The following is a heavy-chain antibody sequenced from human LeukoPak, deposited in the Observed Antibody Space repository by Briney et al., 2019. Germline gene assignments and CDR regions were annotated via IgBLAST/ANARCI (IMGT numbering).Heavy chain of an antibody. J-gene: IGHJ4*02. Sequence: GGSLRLSCAASGFIFSSYSMNWVCQAPGKGLEWVSSISSSSIYIYYADSVEGRFTISRDNAKNSLYLQMNSLRAEDTAVYYCARDGSRGNLVTAPDYWGQGTLVTVSS. CDR2: ISSSSIYI. V-gene: IGHV3-21*01. CDR1: GFIFSSYS. D-gene: IGHD2-21*02. CDR3: ARDGSRGNLVTAPDY.